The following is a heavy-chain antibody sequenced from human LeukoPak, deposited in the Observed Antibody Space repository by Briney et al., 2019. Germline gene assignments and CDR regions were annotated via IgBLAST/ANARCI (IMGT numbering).Heavy chain of an antibody. J-gene: IGHJ5*02. CDR3: ARQAVETENAFDP. Sequence: PGESLKISCKGSGYSFTSYWIGWVRQMPGKGLEWMGIIYPGDSDTRYSPSFQGQVTISADKSISTAYLQWSSLKASDTAMYYWARQAVETENAFDPWGQGTLVTVSS. CDR1: GYSFTSYW. CDR2: IYPGDSDT. D-gene: IGHD5-24*01. V-gene: IGHV5-51*01.